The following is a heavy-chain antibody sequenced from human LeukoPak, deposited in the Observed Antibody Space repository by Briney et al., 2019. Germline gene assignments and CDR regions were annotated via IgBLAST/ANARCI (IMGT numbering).Heavy chain of an antibody. CDR2: INHSGST. J-gene: IGHJ4*02. V-gene: IGHV4-34*01. Sequence: PSETLSLTCAVYGGSFSGYYWSWIRQPPGKGLEWIGEINHSGSTNYNPSLTSRVTISVDTSKNQFSLKLSSVTAADTAVYYCARGRYFDYWGQGTLVTVSS. CDR3: ARGRYFDY. CDR1: GGSFSGYY. D-gene: IGHD2-15*01.